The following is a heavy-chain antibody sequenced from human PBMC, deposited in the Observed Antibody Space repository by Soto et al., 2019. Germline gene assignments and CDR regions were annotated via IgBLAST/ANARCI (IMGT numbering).Heavy chain of an antibody. CDR2: FYLADGT. D-gene: IGHD2-15*01. J-gene: IGHJ3*02. CDR3: ATWLLREHAFDI. V-gene: IGHV3-53*01. Sequence: DVQVVESGGGLIQPGGSLRLSCAGSGFIVNGKKYITWVRQAPGKVLDWVSGFYLADGTYYADSVKGRFTVSIDSSKNTVYLQMNNLSPEDTAVYYCATWLLREHAFDIWGLGTMVTVSS. CDR1: GFIVNGKKY.